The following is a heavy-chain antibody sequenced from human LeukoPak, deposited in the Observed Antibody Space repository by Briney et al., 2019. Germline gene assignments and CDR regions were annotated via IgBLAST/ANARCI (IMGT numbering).Heavy chain of an antibody. J-gene: IGHJ5*02. Sequence: GGSLRLSCAASGFTFSSYDMHWVRQGIGKGLEWVSGIGADGDTYYPGSLKGRFTISRENAKNSLYLQMNSLRAGDTAVYYCARGKHIWFDPWGQGTLVTVSS. V-gene: IGHV3-13*01. CDR1: GFTFSSYD. CDR2: IGADGDT. CDR3: ARGKHIWFDP. D-gene: IGHD2-21*01.